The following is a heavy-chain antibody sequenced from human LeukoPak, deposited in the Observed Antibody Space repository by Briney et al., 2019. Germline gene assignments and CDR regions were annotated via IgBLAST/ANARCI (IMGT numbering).Heavy chain of an antibody. D-gene: IGHD5-18*01. V-gene: IGHV3-21*01. J-gene: IGHJ4*02. CDR2: ISSSSSYI. CDR1: GFTFSSYS. CDR3: ARDHLANWVDTAMVHFDY. Sequence: PGGSLRLSCAASGFTFSSYSMNWVRQAPGKGLEWVSSISSSSSYIYYADSVKGRFTISRDNAKNSLYLQMNSLRAEDTAVYYCARDHLANWVDTAMVHFDYWGQGTLVTVSS.